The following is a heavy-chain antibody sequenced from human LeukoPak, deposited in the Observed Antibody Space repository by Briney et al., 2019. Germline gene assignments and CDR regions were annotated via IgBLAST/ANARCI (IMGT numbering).Heavy chain of an antibody. CDR2: IIPIFGTA. CDR3: ARSFDSSGFYFDY. D-gene: IGHD3-22*01. CDR1: GGTFISNA. V-gene: IGHV1-69*05. Sequence: SVKVSCKASGGTFISNAISWVRQAPGQGLEWMGGIIPIFGTANYAQKFQGRVTITTDESTSTAYMELSSLRSEDTAVYYCARSFDSSGFYFDYWGQGTLVTVSS. J-gene: IGHJ4*02.